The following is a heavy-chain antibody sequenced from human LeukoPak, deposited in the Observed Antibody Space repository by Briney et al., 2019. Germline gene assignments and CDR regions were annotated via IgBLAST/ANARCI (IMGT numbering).Heavy chain of an antibody. Sequence: PGGSLRLSCAASGFTVSSNCMSWVRQAPAKGLEWVSIIYSGGSTYYADSVKGRFTISRDNSKNTLYLQMNSLRAEDTAVYYCARARYQLLFLDYWGQGTLVTVSS. J-gene: IGHJ4*02. V-gene: IGHV3-53*01. CDR1: GFTVSSNC. D-gene: IGHD2-2*01. CDR3: ARARYQLLFLDY. CDR2: IYSGGST.